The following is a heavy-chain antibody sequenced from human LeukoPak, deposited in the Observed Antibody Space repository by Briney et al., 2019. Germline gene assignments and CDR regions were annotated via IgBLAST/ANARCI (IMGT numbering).Heavy chain of an antibody. CDR2: IKSKTDGGTT. D-gene: IGHD2-15*01. J-gene: IGHJ3*02. V-gene: IGHV3-15*01. Sequence: PGGSLRLSCAASGFTFSNAWMSWVRQAPGKGLEWVGRIKSKTDGGTTDYAAPVEGRFTISRDGSKNTLFLQMNSLKTEDTAVYYCTTDRRGYCSGGSCGPDPTTDAFDIWGQGTMVTVSS. CDR1: GFTFSNAW. CDR3: TTDRRGYCSGGSCGPDPTTDAFDI.